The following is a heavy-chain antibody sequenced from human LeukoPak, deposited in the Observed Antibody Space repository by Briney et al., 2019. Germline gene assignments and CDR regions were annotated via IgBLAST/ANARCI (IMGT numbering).Heavy chain of an antibody. CDR1: GFTFDDYA. D-gene: IGHD3-10*01. CDR2: ISWNSGSI. J-gene: IGHJ4*02. V-gene: IGHV3-9*01. CDR3: AKDKDTMVRGVTYYFDY. Sequence: PGGSLRLSCAASGFTFDDYAMHWVRQAPGKGLEWVSGISWNSGSISYADSVKGRFTISRDNAKNSLYLQMNSLRAEDTVLYYCAKDKDTMVRGVTYYFDYWGQGTLVTVSS.